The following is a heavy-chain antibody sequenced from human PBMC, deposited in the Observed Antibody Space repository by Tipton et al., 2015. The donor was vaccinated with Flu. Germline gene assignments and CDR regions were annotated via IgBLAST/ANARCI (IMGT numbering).Heavy chain of an antibody. Sequence: SLRLSCADSGSTFDSYAMHWVRQAPGKGLEWVSGISWNSDIDYADSVKGRFTISRDNARNSLYLQMNSLRVEDTAFYYCAKNNGPRSYKYGMDVWGQGTTVTVSS. CDR3: AKNNGPRSYKYGMDV. D-gene: IGHD1-14*01. J-gene: IGHJ6*02. CDR1: GSTFDSYA. CDR2: ISWNSDI. V-gene: IGHV3-9*01.